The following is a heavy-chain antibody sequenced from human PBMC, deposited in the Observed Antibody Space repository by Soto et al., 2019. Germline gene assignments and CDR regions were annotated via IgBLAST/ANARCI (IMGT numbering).Heavy chain of an antibody. J-gene: IGHJ6*02. CDR3: ARAVPVRGNYYGSGSYHPHYYGMDV. D-gene: IGHD3-10*01. CDR1: GGSFSGYY. V-gene: IGHV4-34*01. CDR2: INHSGST. Sequence: SETLSLTCAVYGGSFSGYYWSWIRQPPGKGLEWIGEINHSGSTNYNPSLKSRVTISVDTSRNQFSLKLSSVTAADTAVYYCARAVPVRGNYYGSGSYHPHYYGMDVWGQGTTVTVSS.